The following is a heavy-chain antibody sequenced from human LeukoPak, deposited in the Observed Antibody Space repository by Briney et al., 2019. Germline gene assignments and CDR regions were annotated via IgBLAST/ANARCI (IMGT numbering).Heavy chain of an antibody. V-gene: IGHV3-66*04. CDR1: GFTSSSYA. CDR3: AGLPAYYYDTSGFYLDY. CDR2: IYSGGST. Sequence: PGGSLRLSCAASGFTSSSYAMSWVRQAPGKGLEWVSVIYSGGSTYYADSVKGRFTISRDNSKNTLYLQMNSLRAEDTAVYYCAGLPAYYYDTSGFYLDYWGQGTLVTVSS. J-gene: IGHJ4*02. D-gene: IGHD3-22*01.